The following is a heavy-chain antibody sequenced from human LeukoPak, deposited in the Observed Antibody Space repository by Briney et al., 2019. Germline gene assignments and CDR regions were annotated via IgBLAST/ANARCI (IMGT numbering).Heavy chain of an antibody. Sequence: GASVKVSCKASGGTFSSYAISWVRQAPGQGLEWMGGIIPIFGTANYAQKFQGRVTITADESTSTAYMELSSLRSEDTAVYYCAIITMVRGVIPYYFDYWGQGTLVTVSS. D-gene: IGHD3-10*01. J-gene: IGHJ4*02. CDR1: GGTFSSYA. CDR3: AIITMVRGVIPYYFDY. CDR2: IIPIFGTA. V-gene: IGHV1-69*13.